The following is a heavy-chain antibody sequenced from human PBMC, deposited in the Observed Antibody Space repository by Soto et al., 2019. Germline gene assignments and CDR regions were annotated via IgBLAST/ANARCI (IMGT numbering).Heavy chain of an antibody. J-gene: IGHJ4*02. CDR2: IYHSGST. CDR3: ARAGPYNWNTGREFDY. CDR1: GGSISSSDW. V-gene: IGHV4-4*02. Sequence: QVHLQESGPGLVKPSGTLSLTCAVSGGSISSSDWRSWVRQPPGEGLEWIGEIYHSGSTNYNPSLKSRVTISVDTSKNQFSLRLSSVTAADTAVYYCARAGPYNWNTGREFDYWGQGALVTVSS. D-gene: IGHD1-20*01.